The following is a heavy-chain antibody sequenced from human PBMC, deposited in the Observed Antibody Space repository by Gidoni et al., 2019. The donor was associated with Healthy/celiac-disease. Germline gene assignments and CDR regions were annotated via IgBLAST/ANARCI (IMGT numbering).Heavy chain of an antibody. CDR1: GGSISSYY. J-gene: IGHJ2*01. D-gene: IGHD3-22*01. CDR3: ARGRYYDSSGYPAVTPGWYFDL. CDR2: IYYSGST. Sequence: QVQLQESGPGLVKPSETLSLTCTVSGGSISSYYWSWIRQPPGKGLAWIGYIYYSGSTNYNPSLKSRVTISVDTSKNQFSLKLSSVTAADTAVYYWARGRYYDSSGYPAVTPGWYFDLWGRGTLVTVSS. V-gene: IGHV4-59*01.